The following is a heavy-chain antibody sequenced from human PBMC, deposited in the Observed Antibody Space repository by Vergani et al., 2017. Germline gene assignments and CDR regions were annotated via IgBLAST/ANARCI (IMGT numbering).Heavy chain of an antibody. CDR2: IRYDGTKS. J-gene: IGHJ1*01. Sequence: QVQLVESGGGVVQPGGSLRLSCIASGFTFRIYGMHWVRQAPGKGLEWVAFIRYDGTKSFYGDSVKGRFTISRDNSQTTVFLQMNRLRADDSAVYYCTKAGQYDSDNFHDSWGQGALVTVAS. CDR3: TKAGQYDSDNFHDS. D-gene: IGHD3-22*01. CDR1: GFTFRIYG. V-gene: IGHV3-30*02.